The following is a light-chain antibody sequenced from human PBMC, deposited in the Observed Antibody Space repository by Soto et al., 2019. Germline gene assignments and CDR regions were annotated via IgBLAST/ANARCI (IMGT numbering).Light chain of an antibody. Sequence: EVVVTQSPATLSVSPGERATLSCRASQSVGSALAWYQQKPGQAPRLLIYGASTRATDIPARFSGSGSGTEYTLTISSLQSEDFAVYYCQQYNNWPPKITFGPGTRVDVK. J-gene: IGKJ3*01. CDR1: QSVGSA. CDR3: QQYNNWPPKIT. CDR2: GAS. V-gene: IGKV3-15*01.